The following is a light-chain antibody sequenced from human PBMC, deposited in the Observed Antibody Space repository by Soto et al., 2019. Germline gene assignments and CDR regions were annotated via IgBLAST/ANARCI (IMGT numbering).Light chain of an antibody. Sequence: DIQMTQSPSSLSASVGDRVTITCRASQSISSYLNWYQQKPGKAPKVLIYDASSLQSGVPSRFSGSGSGTDFTLTVSTLQPEDFATYYCQQSYSAPWTFGQGTRWIS. CDR1: QSISSY. J-gene: IGKJ1*01. CDR2: DAS. V-gene: IGKV1-39*01. CDR3: QQSYSAPWT.